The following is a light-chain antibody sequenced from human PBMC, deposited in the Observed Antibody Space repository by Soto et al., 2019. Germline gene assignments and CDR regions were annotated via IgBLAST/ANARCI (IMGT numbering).Light chain of an antibody. CDR3: HQTYIAPWA. J-gene: IGKJ1*01. V-gene: IGKV1-39*01. CDR1: QGIINF. CDR2: AAS. Sequence: DIQMTQSPSSLSASVGDRVTITCRSSQGIINFINSYQWRPGKAPDLLIYAASTLKSGVPSRFSGSGSGTEFTLTISSLQPEDSATYYCHQTYIAPWAFGQGTRVEVK.